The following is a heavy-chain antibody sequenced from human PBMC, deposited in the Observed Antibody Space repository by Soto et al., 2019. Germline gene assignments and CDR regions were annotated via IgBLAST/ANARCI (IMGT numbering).Heavy chain of an antibody. D-gene: IGHD3-3*01. V-gene: IGHV3-43*01. Sequence: EVLLVESGGVVVQPGGSLRLSCAASGFTFDDYTMHWVRQAPGKGLEWVSLISWDGGSTYYADSVKGRFTISRDNSKNSLYLQMNSLRTEDTALYYCAKDIRSSRWFWSGYYYYYGMDVWGQGTTVTVSS. CDR1: GFTFDDYT. J-gene: IGHJ6*02. CDR3: AKDIRSSRWFWSGYYYYYGMDV. CDR2: ISWDGGST.